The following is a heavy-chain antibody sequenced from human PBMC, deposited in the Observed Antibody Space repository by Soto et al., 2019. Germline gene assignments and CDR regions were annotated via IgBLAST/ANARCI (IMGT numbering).Heavy chain of an antibody. CDR3: VRDLSFMFDP. J-gene: IGHJ5*02. V-gene: IGHV6-1*01. CDR1: GDSVSSNSAA. Sequence: TLSLTCAISGDSVSSNSAALNWIRQSPSRGLEWLGRTYYRSRWYNDYAVSVKSRITISPDTSTNQFSLQLNSVTPEDTAVYYCVRDLSFMFDPWGQGTLVTVSS. CDR2: TYYRSRWYN.